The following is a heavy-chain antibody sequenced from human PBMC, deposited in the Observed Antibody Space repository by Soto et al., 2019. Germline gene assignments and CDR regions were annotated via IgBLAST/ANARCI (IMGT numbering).Heavy chain of an antibody. CDR2: IYYSGST. J-gene: IGHJ4*02. CDR1: GGSISSGGYY. D-gene: IGHD5-18*01. V-gene: IGHV4-31*03. Sequence: QVQLQESGPGLVKPSQTLSLTCTVSGGSISSGGYYWSWIRQHPGKGLEWIGYIYYSGSTYYNPSLKSRDTVSVDTSKNQFSLKLSSVTAADTAVYYCARVAAMDSSFDYWGQGTLVTVSS. CDR3: ARVAAMDSSFDY.